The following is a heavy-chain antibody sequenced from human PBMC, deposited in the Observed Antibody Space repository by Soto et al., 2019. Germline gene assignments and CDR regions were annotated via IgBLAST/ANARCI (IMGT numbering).Heavy chain of an antibody. CDR3: ESDYGEIDAFDI. CDR2: VIPTLATA. Sequence: QVQLVQSGAEVKKPGSSVKVSCKTSGGPFNNHAINWVRQAPGQGLEWVGLVIPTLATADYAQKFQGRVTMNADEVTNTAYMELRSLRSDDTGVYYCESDYGEIDAFDICGQGTLVSVSS. D-gene: IGHD4-17*01. CDR1: GGPFNNHA. J-gene: IGHJ3*02. V-gene: IGHV1-69*01.